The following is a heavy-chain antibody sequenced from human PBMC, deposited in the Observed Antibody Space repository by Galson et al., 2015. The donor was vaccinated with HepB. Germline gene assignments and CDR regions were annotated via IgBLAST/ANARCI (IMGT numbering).Heavy chain of an antibody. Sequence: VKVSCKVSGYTFTDYYMHWVQQAPGKGLEWMGLVDPEDGETIYAEKFQGRVTITADTSTDTAYMELSSLRSEDTAVYYCATGHGDYGNWFDPWGQGTLVTVSS. CDR1: GYTFTDYY. J-gene: IGHJ5*02. CDR3: ATGHGDYGNWFDP. CDR2: VDPEDGET. V-gene: IGHV1-69-2*01. D-gene: IGHD4-17*01.